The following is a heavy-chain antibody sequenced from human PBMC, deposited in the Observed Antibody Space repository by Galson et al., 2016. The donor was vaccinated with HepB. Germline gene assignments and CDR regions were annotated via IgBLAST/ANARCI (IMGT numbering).Heavy chain of an antibody. J-gene: IGHJ5*01. CDR1: GGMFSGFA. Sequence: SVKVSCKASGGMFSGFAIHWVRQAPGQGLEWMGGIIPVVGVANYTQQFQGRVTMTADRSTTTAYMELRGLTSGDTAIYFCARSPPNVAARQGWFNPWGQGTLVTVTS. CDR3: ARSPPNVAARQGWFNP. V-gene: IGHV1-69*10. CDR2: IIPVVGVA. D-gene: IGHD6-6*01.